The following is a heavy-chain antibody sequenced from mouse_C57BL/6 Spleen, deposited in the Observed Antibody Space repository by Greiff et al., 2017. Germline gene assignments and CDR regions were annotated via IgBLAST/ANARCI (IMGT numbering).Heavy chain of an antibody. D-gene: IGHD2-4*01. V-gene: IGHV1-69*01. CDR3: ARFPRYDYFYAMDY. CDR1: GYTFTSYW. CDR2: IDPSDSYT. J-gene: IGHJ4*01. Sequence: VQLQQPGAELVMPGASVKLSCKASGYTFTSYWMHWVKQRPGQGLEWIGEIDPSDSYTNYNQKFKGKSTLTVDKSSSTAYMQLSSLTSEDSAVYYCARFPRYDYFYAMDYWGQGTSVTVSS.